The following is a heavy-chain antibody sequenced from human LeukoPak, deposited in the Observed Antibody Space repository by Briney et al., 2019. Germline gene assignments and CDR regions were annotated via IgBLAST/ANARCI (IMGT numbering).Heavy chain of an antibody. D-gene: IGHD3-22*01. CDR1: GFTFSSYW. Sequence: GGSLRLSCAASGFTFSSYWMSWVRQAPGKGLEWVANIKQNGSEKYYVDSVKGRFTISRDNSKNTLYLQMNSLRAEDTAVYYCAQHGSGYYYARLDYWGQGTLVTVSS. V-gene: IGHV3-7*03. CDR3: AQHGSGYYYARLDY. J-gene: IGHJ4*02. CDR2: IKQNGSEK.